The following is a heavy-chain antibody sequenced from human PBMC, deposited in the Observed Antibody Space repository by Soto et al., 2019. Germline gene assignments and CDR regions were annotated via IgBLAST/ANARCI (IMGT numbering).Heavy chain of an antibody. J-gene: IGHJ4*02. CDR2: IYSGGST. Sequence: QVQLQESGPGLVKPSETLSLTCTVSGGSINSYYWSWIRQPAGKGLEWIGRIYSGGSTNYNPSLMSRLNVSVDTSKNQFSLKLTAVTAADTAVYYCARGPGGFGDFSLDYWGQGTLVTVSS. D-gene: IGHD3-10*01. CDR1: GGSINSYY. V-gene: IGHV4-4*07. CDR3: ARGPGGFGDFSLDY.